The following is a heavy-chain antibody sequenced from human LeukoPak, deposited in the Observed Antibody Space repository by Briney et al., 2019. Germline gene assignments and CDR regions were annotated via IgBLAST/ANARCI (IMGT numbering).Heavy chain of an antibody. CDR3: TTNDAFDI. D-gene: IGHD1-14*01. V-gene: IGHV3-72*01. J-gene: IGHJ3*02. Sequence: GGSLRLSCAASGFTFSDHYMDWVRLAPGKGLKWVGRTRNKANSYTTEYAASVKGRFTISRDDSKNSLYLQMNSLKTEDTAVYYCTTNDAFDIWGQGTMVTVSS. CDR2: TRNKANSYTT. CDR1: GFTFSDHY.